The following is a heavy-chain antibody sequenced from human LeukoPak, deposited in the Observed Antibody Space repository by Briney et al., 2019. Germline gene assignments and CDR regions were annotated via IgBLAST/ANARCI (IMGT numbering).Heavy chain of an antibody. Sequence: PGGSLRLSCAASGFTFSSYEMNWVRQAPGKGLEWVSFISSSGTTLYYADSVKGRFTISRDNAKKSLYLQMNSLRAEDTAIYYCAGDLGLEHTFDIWGQGTMVTVSS. CDR2: ISSSGTTL. D-gene: IGHD1/OR15-1a*01. J-gene: IGHJ3*02. CDR3: AGDLGLEHTFDI. CDR1: GFTFSSYE. V-gene: IGHV3-48*03.